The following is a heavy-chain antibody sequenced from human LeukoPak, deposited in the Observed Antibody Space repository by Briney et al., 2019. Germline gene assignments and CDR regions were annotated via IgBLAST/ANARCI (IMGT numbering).Heavy chain of an antibody. J-gene: IGHJ1*01. Sequence: GGSLRLSCAASGFTVSNTYMSWVRQAPGKGLEWVAVIHSGGSTYYADSVKGRFTISRDNSKNTLYLQMNSLRAEDTAVYYCARDGYSSGWYEYFQHWGQGTLVTVSS. D-gene: IGHD6-19*01. V-gene: IGHV3-53*01. CDR2: IHSGGST. CDR3: ARDGYSSGWYEYFQH. CDR1: GFTVSNTY.